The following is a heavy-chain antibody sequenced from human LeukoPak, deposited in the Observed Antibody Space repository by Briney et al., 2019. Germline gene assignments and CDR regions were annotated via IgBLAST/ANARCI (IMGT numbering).Heavy chain of an antibody. CDR2: IHYSGSI. V-gene: IGHV4-59*01. J-gene: IGHJ4*02. CDR3: ARERTNYGGIDY. D-gene: IGHD1-7*01. Sequence: SETLSLTCTVSGGSINGYYWSWIRQPPGKGLEWIGYIHYSGSIKYNSSLKSRVTISVDTSKNQFSLKLNSVTAADTAVYYCARERTNYGGIDYWGRGTLVTVSS. CDR1: GGSINGYY.